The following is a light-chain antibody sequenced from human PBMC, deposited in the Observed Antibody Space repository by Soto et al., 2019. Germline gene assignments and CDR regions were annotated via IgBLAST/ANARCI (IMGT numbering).Light chain of an antibody. CDR1: SSDVGGYNY. J-gene: IGLJ1*01. Sequence: QSALTQPASVSGSPGQSITISCTGTSSDVGGYNYVSWYQQHPGKAPKLMIYEVSNRPSGVSNRFSGSKSGNTASLTISGLQAEDEADYYCSSYTSSSTLEGYVFVTGTKLTVL. V-gene: IGLV2-14*01. CDR3: SSYTSSSTLEGYV. CDR2: EVS.